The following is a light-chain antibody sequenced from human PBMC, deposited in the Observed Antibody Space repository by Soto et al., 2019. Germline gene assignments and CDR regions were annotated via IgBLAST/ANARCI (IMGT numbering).Light chain of an antibody. J-gene: IGKJ1*01. V-gene: IGKV1-9*01. Sequence: DIQLTQSPSFLSASVGDRVTITCRASQGISSYLAWNQQKPGKAPNLLTYAASTLQSGVPSRFSGSGSGTEFTLTISSLQPEDFATYYCQQLNSYPWTFGQGTKVEIK. CDR1: QGISSY. CDR2: AAS. CDR3: QQLNSYPWT.